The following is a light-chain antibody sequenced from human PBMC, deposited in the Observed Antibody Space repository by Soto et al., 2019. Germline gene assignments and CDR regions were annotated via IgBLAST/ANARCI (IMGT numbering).Light chain of an antibody. CDR2: AAF. V-gene: IGKV1-27*01. CDR3: QNYDNAPLT. J-gene: IGKJ4*01. Sequence: DIQMTQSQSSLSASVGDRVTISCRASRAIGNVLAWYQQKPGKVPQLLIYAAFTLQPGVPSRFSACRPGTDFTLTISSLQPEDVANSDGQNYDNAPLTFGGGTKVEIK. CDR1: RAIGNV.